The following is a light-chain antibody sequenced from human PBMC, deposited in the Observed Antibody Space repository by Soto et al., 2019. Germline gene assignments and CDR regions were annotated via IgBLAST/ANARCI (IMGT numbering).Light chain of an antibody. CDR3: QSYDSSLSGSYV. Sequence: QSVLTQPPSVSGAPGQRVTISCTGSSSNIGAGYDVHWYQQLPGTAPKLLIYGNSNRPSGVPDRFSGSKSGTSAPLAITGLQAQDEVVYYCQSYDSSLSGSYVFGTGTKLTVL. V-gene: IGLV1-40*01. CDR1: SSNIGAGYD. J-gene: IGLJ1*01. CDR2: GNS.